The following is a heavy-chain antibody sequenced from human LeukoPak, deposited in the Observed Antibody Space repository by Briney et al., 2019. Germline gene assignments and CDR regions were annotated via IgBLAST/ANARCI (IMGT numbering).Heavy chain of an antibody. D-gene: IGHD5-18*01. J-gene: IGHJ4*02. CDR2: INSAGSST. V-gene: IGHV3-74*01. CDR3: AVPPPPGFSYGENLFDY. CDR1: GFTFSNYW. Sequence: GGSLRLSCAASGFTFSNYWMHWVRRAPGKGLVWVSRINSAGSSTTYADSVKGRFTISRDNAKNTLYLQMSSLRAEDTAVYYCAVPPPPGFSYGENLFDYWGQGTLVTVSS.